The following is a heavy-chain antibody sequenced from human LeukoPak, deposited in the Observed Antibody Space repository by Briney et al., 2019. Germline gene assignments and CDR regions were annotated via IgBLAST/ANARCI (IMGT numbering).Heavy chain of an antibody. CDR1: RYTLTNYY. CDR2: INPSGAST. CDR3: ARPPDCGGDCYKYLQQ. D-gene: IGHD2-21*02. Sequence: ASVKVSCRASRYTLTNYYIHWVRQAPGQGLEWMGIINPSGASTIYAQKFQGRVTMTRDTSTSTVYMELSSLRSEDTAVYYCARPPDCGGDCYKYLQQWGQGTLVIVSS. J-gene: IGHJ1*01. V-gene: IGHV1-46*01.